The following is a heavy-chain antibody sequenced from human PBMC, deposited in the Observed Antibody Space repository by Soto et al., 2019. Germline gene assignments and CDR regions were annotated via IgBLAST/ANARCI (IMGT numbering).Heavy chain of an antibody. J-gene: IGHJ5*02. CDR3: AADRYCSSTSCPNWFDP. Sequence: SVKVSCKASGFTFTSSAVQWVRQARGQRLEWIGWIVVGSGNTNYAQKFQERVTITRDMSTSTAYMELSSLRPEDTAVYYCAADRYCSSTSCPNWFDPWGQGTLVTVSS. CDR1: GFTFTSSA. CDR2: IVVGSGNT. V-gene: IGHV1-58*01. D-gene: IGHD2-2*01.